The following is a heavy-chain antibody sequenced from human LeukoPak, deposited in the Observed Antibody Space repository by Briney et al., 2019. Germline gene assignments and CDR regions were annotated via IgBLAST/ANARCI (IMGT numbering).Heavy chain of an antibody. Sequence: ASVKVSSKVSRYTLTELSMHWVRQAPGKGREWMGGFDPEDGETIYVQKFQGRVTMTEDTSTDTAYMELSSLRSEDTAVYYCATDKRGRYFDWLLYYWGQGTLVTVSS. CDR1: RYTLTELS. CDR3: ATDKRGRYFDWLLYY. D-gene: IGHD3-9*01. V-gene: IGHV1-24*01. J-gene: IGHJ4*02. CDR2: FDPEDGET.